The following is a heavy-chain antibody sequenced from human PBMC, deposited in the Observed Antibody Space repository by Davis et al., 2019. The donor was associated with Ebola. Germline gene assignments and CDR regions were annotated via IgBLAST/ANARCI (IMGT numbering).Heavy chain of an antibody. CDR2: INPSGGST. D-gene: IGHD3-22*01. CDR1: GYTFTGYY. CDR3: ARDSCYYDSSGYYYCYYGMDV. V-gene: IGHV1-46*01. Sequence: ASVKVSCKASGYTFTGYYMHWVRQAPGQGLEWMGIINPSGGSTSYAQKFQGRVTMTRDTSTSTVYMELSRLRSDDTAVYYCARDSCYYDSSGYYYCYYGMDVWGQGTTVTVSS. J-gene: IGHJ6*02.